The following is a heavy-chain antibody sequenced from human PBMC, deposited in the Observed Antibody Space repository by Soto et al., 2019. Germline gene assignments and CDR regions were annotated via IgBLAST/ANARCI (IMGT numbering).Heavy chain of an antibody. CDR1: GFTFSSYG. CDR2: IWYDGSNK. Sequence: QVQLVESGGGVVQPGRSLRLSCAASGFTFSSYGMHWVRQAPGKGLEWVAVIWYDGSNKYYADSVKGRFTISRDNSKNPLYRQMNSLRAEDTAVYYCARGYCTNSVCHDAFDIWGQGTMVTVSS. CDR3: ARGYCTNSVCHDAFDI. D-gene: IGHD2-8*01. J-gene: IGHJ3*02. V-gene: IGHV3-33*01.